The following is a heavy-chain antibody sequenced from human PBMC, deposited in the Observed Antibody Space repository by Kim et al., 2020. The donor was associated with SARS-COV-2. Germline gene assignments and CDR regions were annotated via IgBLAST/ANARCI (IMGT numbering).Heavy chain of an antibody. Sequence: GESLKISCKGVGYSFTNYWIGWVRQMPGKGLESIGLIYPGDSDTRYCPSFKGHVTISADKSISTAYLQWHSLKASDTAIYYCARILEIRRRGFDSRGQGTLVTVSP. J-gene: IGHJ5*01. D-gene: IGHD2-15*01. V-gene: IGHV5-51*01. CDR1: GYSFTNYW. CDR2: IYPGDSDT. CDR3: ARILEIRRRGFDS.